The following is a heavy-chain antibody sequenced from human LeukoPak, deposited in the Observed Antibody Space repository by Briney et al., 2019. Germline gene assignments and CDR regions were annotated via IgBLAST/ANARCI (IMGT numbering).Heavy chain of an antibody. CDR2: ISSSSSYI. Sequence: PGGSLRLSCAASGFAFSSYSMNWVRQAPGKGLEWVSSISSSSSYIYYADSVKGRFTISRDNAKNSLYLQMNSLRAEDTAVYHCASPYRIPDAFDIWGQGTMVTVSS. CDR1: GFAFSSYS. D-gene: IGHD2/OR15-2a*01. CDR3: ASPYRIPDAFDI. J-gene: IGHJ3*02. V-gene: IGHV3-21*01.